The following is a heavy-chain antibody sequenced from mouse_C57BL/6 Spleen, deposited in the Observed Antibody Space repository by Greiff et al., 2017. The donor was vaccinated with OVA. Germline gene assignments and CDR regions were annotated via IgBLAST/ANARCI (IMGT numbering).Heavy chain of an antibody. CDR2: IDPEDGET. Sequence: EVQLQESGAELVKPGASVKLSCTASGFNIKDYYMHWVKQRTEQGLEWIGRIDPEDGETKYDPKFQGKATITADTSSNTAYLQLSSLTSEDTAVYYCARCGVAFYCFDYWGQGTTLTVSS. CDR1: GFNIKDYY. J-gene: IGHJ2*01. V-gene: IGHV14-2*01. D-gene: IGHD1-1*01. CDR3: ARCGVAFYCFDY.